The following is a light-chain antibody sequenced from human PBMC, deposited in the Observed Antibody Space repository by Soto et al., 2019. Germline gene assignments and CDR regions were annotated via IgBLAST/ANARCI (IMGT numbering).Light chain of an antibody. J-gene: IGLJ1*01. CDR3: YSHAGSYTFV. CDR1: NSDVGGYNY. CDR2: DVS. Sequence: QSALTQPRSVSGSPGQSVTISCTGTNSDVGGYNYVSWYQQHPGKAPKLMIYDVSRRPSGVPYRFSGSKSGNTASPTISGLQAEDEADYYCYSHAGSYTFVFGTGTKVTVL. V-gene: IGLV2-11*01.